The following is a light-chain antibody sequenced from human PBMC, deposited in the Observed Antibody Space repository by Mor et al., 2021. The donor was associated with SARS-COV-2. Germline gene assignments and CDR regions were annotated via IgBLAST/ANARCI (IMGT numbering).Light chain of an antibody. Sequence: SQGIINDLHWSQHKPGQSPKLLIKYASQSVSGVPSRFRGRGSGTHFTLTISDLEVGDVATYYCQQSHSHPVTFGQGTKVEMK. CDR3: QQSHSHPVT. CDR2: YAS. CDR1: QGIIND. V-gene: IGKV6-21*01. J-gene: IGKJ1*01.